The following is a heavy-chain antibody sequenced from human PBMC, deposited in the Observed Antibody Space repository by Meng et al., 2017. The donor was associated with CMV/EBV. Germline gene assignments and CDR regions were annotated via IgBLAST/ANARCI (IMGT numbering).Heavy chain of an antibody. V-gene: IGHV3-7*01. J-gene: IGHJ6*02. Sequence: GESLKISCAASGFTFSRYWMSWVRQAPGKGLEWVANIKQDGSEKYYVDSVKGRFTISRDNAKNSLYLQMNSLRAEDTAVYYCARDRWVFYGSGSYYLYYYYYGMDVWGQGTTVTVSS. CDR3: ARDRWVFYGSGSYYLYYYYYGMDV. CDR1: GFTFSRYW. CDR2: IKQDGSEK. D-gene: IGHD3-10*01.